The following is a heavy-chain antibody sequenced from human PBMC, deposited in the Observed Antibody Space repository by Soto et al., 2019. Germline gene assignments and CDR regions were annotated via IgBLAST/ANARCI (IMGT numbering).Heavy chain of an antibody. J-gene: IGHJ6*03. CDR1: GFTFSSYA. D-gene: IGHD2-2*01. CDR2: ISVSGFSI. V-gene: IGHV3-23*04. CDR3: ANGVVQVAEIMKNYYYMDV. Sequence: EVQLVESGGGLVQPGGSLRLSCAASGFTFSSYAMSWVRQAPGKGLEWVSDISVSGFSIYYADSVKVRFTISRDNTNNTLYLQMNSLIAKHTTGYYCANGVVQVAEIMKNYYYMDVWGKGTTVTVS.